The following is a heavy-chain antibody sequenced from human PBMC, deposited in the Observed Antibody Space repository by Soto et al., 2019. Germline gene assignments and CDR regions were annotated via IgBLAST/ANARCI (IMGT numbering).Heavy chain of an antibody. CDR2: VYYTGST. V-gene: IGHV4-39*01. J-gene: IGHJ4*02. Sequence: SETLSLTCTVSGDSISGSGYYWGWIRQPPGKGLEWIGSVYYTGSTYNNPSLKSQVTISVDTSKNQFSLSLTSVTAADTAVYFCARQKLKDHGSQNNWGQGTLVTVSS. CDR3: ARQKLKDHGSQNN. D-gene: IGHD4-17*01. CDR1: GDSISGSGYY.